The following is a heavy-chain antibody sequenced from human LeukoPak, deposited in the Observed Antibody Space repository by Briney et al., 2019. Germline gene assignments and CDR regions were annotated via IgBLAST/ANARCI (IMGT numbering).Heavy chain of an antibody. CDR2: IYHSGST. Sequence: ASETLSLTCAVSGGSISRSNWWSWVRQPPGKGLEWIGEIYHSGSTNYNPSLKSRVTISVDKSKNQFSLKLSSVTAADTAMYYCARVAVARLAYFDYWGQGTLVTVSS. J-gene: IGHJ4*02. CDR1: GGSISRSNW. CDR3: ARVAVARLAYFDY. V-gene: IGHV4-4*02. D-gene: IGHD6-19*01.